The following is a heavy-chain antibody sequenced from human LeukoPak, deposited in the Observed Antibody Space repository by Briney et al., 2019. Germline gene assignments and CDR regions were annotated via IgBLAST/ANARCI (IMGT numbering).Heavy chain of an antibody. D-gene: IGHD3-3*01. CDR2: IDSSGNI. J-gene: IGHJ4*02. CDR3: ARSYYDFWSGFDY. CDR1: GGSISSGSYF. V-gene: IGHV4-61*02. Sequence: SQTLSLTCTVSGGSISSGSYFWSWIRQSAGRGLEWIGRIDSSGNINYNPSLKSRVTMSLDTSKNQFSLKLSSVTAADTAVYYCARSYYDFWSGFDYWGQGTLVTVSS.